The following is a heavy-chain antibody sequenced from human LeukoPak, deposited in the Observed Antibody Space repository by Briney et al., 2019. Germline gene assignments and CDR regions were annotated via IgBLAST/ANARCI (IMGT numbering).Heavy chain of an antibody. Sequence: GSLRLSCAASGFTFSSYGMHWVRQAPGKGLEWVAVIWYDGSNKYYADSVKGRFTISRDNSKNTLYLQMNSLRAEDTAVYYCARDRFKYGSGRNGMDVWGKGTTVTVSS. CDR1: GFTFSSYG. V-gene: IGHV3-33*01. CDR2: IWYDGSNK. CDR3: ARDRFKYGSGRNGMDV. D-gene: IGHD3-10*01. J-gene: IGHJ6*04.